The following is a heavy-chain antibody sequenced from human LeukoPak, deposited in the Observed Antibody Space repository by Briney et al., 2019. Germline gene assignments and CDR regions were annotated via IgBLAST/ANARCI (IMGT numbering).Heavy chain of an antibody. CDR2: ISLDGSRV. Sequence: GGSLTLSCAASGFTFSAYWMHWVRQSPGNGLVWVSRISLDGSRVTYANSGPGRFTISRDYSNHTPYLQMKSLRAEETAVYYCARKNGLDYWGQGNLVTVSS. CDR1: GFTFSAYW. J-gene: IGHJ4*02. CDR3: ARKNGLDY. V-gene: IGHV3-74*01.